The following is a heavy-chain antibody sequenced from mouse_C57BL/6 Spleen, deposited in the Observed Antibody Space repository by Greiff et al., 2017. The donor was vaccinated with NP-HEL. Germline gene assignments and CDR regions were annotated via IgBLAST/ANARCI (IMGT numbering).Heavy chain of an antibody. D-gene: IGHD2-4*01. CDR3: ARDDYGSFAY. CDR2: IYPGSGNT. CDR1: GYRFTSYY. Sequence: VKLVESGPELVKPGASVKISCKASGYRFTSYYIHWVKQRPGQGLEWIGWIYPGSGNTKYNEKFKGKATLTADSSSSTAYMQLSSLTSEDSAVYYCARDDYGSFAYWGKGTLVTVSA. J-gene: IGHJ3*01. V-gene: IGHV1-66*01.